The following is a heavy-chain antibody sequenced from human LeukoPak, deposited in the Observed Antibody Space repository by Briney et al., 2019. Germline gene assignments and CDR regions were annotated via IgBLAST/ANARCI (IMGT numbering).Heavy chain of an antibody. D-gene: IGHD6-19*01. V-gene: IGHV3-11*01. CDR3: ARDSSSGWPYYFDY. CDR1: GFTFSDYY. Sequence: GGSLRLSCAASGFTFSDYYMSWIRLAPGKGLEWVSYISSSGSTIYYADSVKGRFTISRDNAKNSLYLQMNSLRAEDTAVYYCARDSSSGWPYYFDYWGQGTLVTVFS. CDR2: ISSSGSTI. J-gene: IGHJ4*02.